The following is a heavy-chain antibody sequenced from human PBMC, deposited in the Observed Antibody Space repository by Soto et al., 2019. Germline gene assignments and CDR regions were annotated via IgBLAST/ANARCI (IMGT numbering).Heavy chain of an antibody. CDR1: GFTFSSYA. Sequence: EVQLLESGGGLVQPGGSLRLFCAASGFTFSSYAMSWVRQAPGKGLEWVSAISGSGGSTYYADSVKGRFTISRDNSKNTLYLQMNSLRAEDTAVYYCAKAGEDGSYPEYWGQGTLVTVSS. V-gene: IGHV3-23*01. CDR2: ISGSGGST. J-gene: IGHJ4*02. CDR3: AKAGEDGSYPEY. D-gene: IGHD1-26*01.